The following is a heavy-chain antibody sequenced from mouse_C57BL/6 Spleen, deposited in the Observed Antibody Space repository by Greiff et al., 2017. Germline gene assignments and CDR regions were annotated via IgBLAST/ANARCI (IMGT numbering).Heavy chain of an antibody. CDR1: GYTFTDYY. V-gene: IGHV1-26*01. CDR3: ARGEPFYGSGDFDY. J-gene: IGHJ2*01. CDR2: INPNNGGT. D-gene: IGHD1-1*01. Sequence: EVQLQQSGPELVKPGASVKISCKASGYTFTDYYMNWVKQSHGKSLEWIGDINPNNGGTSYNQKFKGKATLTVDKSSSTAYMELRSLTSEDSAVYYCARGEPFYGSGDFDYWGQGTTLTVSS.